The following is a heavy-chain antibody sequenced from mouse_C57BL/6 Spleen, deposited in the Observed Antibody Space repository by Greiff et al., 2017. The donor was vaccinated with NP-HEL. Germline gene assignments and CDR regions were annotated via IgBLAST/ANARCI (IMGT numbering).Heavy chain of an antibody. CDR2: IYPGDGDT. CDR3: ARGDYYGSSYAMDY. V-gene: IGHV1-80*01. D-gene: IGHD1-1*01. CDR1: GYAFRSYW. J-gene: IGHJ4*01. Sequence: VQLQQSGAELVKPGASVKISCKASGYAFRSYWMNWVKQRPGKGLEWIGQIYPGDGDTNYNGKFKGKATLTADKSSSTAYMQPSSLTSEDYAVYFCARGDYYGSSYAMDYWGQGTSVTVAS.